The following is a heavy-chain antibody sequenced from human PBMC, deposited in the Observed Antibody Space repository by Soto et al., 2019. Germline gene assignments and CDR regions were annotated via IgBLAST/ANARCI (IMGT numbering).Heavy chain of an antibody. Sequence: ASVKVSCKASGYTFTSYDINWVRQATGQGLEWMGWMNPNSGNTGYAQKFQGRVTMTRNTSISTAYMELSSLRSEDTAVYYCASGLYSSSSYYYYYYGMDVWGQGTKVTVS. CDR2: MNPNSGNT. D-gene: IGHD6-6*01. CDR1: GYTFTSYD. J-gene: IGHJ6*02. V-gene: IGHV1-8*01. CDR3: ASGLYSSSSYYYYYYGMDV.